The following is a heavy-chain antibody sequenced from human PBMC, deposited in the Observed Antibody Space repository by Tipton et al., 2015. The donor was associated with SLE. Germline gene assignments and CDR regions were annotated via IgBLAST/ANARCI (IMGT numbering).Heavy chain of an antibody. CDR2: IWYDGSNK. CDR1: GFTFSSYG. J-gene: IGHJ4*02. D-gene: IGHD2-2*01. Sequence: RSLRLSCAASGFTFSSYGMHWVRQAPGKGLEWVAVIWYDGSNKYYADSVKGRFTISRDNSKNTLYLQMNSLRAEDTAVYYCAKELLLYYFDYWGQGTLVTVSS. CDR3: AKELLLYYFDY. V-gene: IGHV3-33*06.